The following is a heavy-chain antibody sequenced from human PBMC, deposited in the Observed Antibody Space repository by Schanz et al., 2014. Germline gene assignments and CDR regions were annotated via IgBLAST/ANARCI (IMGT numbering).Heavy chain of an antibody. V-gene: IGHV1-18*01. CDR1: GYTFTSYG. CDR2: ISPYNGNT. CDR3: ARGQRRTIGRPFGP. D-gene: IGHD6-25*01. Sequence: QVQLVQSGAEVKKPGASVKVSCKASGYTFTSYGINWVRQAPGQGLEWMGWISPYNGNTNYAQKLQGRVTITADRSTSTAYMELSSLRSEDTAVYYCARGQRRTIGRPFGPWGQGTLVTVSS. J-gene: IGHJ5*02.